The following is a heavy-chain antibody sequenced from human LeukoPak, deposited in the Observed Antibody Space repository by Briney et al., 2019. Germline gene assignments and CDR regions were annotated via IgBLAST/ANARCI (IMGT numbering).Heavy chain of an antibody. CDR3: ARTVGLGTYDFNYYFDY. V-gene: IGHV3-7*01. CDR1: GFTFSSYW. Sequence: GGSLRLSCAASGFTFSSYWMSWVRQAPGKGLEWVANIKQDGSEKYYVDSVKGRFTISRDNAKNSLYLQMNSLRAEDTAVYYCARTVGLGTYDFNYYFDYWGQGTLVTVSS. J-gene: IGHJ4*02. CDR2: IKQDGSEK. D-gene: IGHD1-26*01.